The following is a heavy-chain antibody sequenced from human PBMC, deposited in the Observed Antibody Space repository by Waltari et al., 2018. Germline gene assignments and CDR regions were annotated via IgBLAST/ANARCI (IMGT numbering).Heavy chain of an antibody. CDR2: IYHSGST. CDR1: GYSISSGYY. V-gene: IGHV4-38-2*01. J-gene: IGHJ4*02. Sequence: QVQLQESGPGLVKPSETLSLTCAVSGYSISSGYYWGWIRQPPGKGLEWIGSIYHSGSTYYNPSLKSRVTISVDTSKNQFSLKLSSVTAADTAVYYCASCTGEIVGATIGYFDYWGQGTLVTVSS. CDR3: ASCTGEIVGATIGYFDY. D-gene: IGHD1-26*01.